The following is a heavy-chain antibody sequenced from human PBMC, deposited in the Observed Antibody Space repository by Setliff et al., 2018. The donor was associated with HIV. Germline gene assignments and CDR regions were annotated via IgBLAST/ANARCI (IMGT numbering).Heavy chain of an antibody. CDR1: GVSISDNNW. CDR3: ARRPLFGVVIASVAKMEFDY. V-gene: IGHV4-4*02. CDR2: VYHTGST. D-gene: IGHD3-3*01. J-gene: IGHJ4*02. Sequence: PSETLSLTCAVSGVSISDNNWWSWVRQPPGRGLEWIGEVYHTGSTNYNPSLKSRVITSIDKATNQFSLKIDSVTAADTAVYYCARRPLFGVVIASVAKMEFDYWGQGTLVTVSS.